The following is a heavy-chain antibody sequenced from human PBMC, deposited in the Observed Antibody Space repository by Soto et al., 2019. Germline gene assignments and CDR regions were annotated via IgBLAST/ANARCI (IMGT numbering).Heavy chain of an antibody. CDR3: ARDAQWAGISMDV. CDR1: GFTFSNYW. V-gene: IGHV3-7*01. D-gene: IGHD6-19*01. J-gene: IGHJ6*02. CDR2: IKQDGSEK. Sequence: GSLRLSCAASGFTFSNYWMTWVRQAPGKGLEWVANIKQDGSEKHFVDSVKGRFTISRDNAKNSLYLQMNSLRVEDTAVYYCARDAQWAGISMDVWGQGTTVTV.